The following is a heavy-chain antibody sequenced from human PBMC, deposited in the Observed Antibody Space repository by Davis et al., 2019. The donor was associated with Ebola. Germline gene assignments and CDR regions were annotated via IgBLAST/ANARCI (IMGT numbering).Heavy chain of an antibody. J-gene: IGHJ3*02. V-gene: IGHV2-70*17. D-gene: IGHD2-15*01. Sequence: SGPTLVKPTQTLTLPCTFSGFSLSTSGMCVSWIRQPPGKALEWLARIDWDDDKFYSTSLKTRLTISKDTSKNQVVLTMTNMDPVDTATYYCARMYGYCSGGSCYSGAFDIWGQGTMVTVSS. CDR3: ARMYGYCSGGSCYSGAFDI. CDR2: IDWDDDK. CDR1: GFSLSTSGMC.